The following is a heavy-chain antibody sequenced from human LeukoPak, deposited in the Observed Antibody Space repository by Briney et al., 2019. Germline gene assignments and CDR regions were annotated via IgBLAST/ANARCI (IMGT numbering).Heavy chain of an antibody. J-gene: IGHJ4*02. CDR1: GYSFTSNY. V-gene: IGHV1-46*01. CDR2: IYPRDGST. Sequence: ASVKVSCKASGYSFTSNYIYWVRQAPGQGLEWMGMIYPRDGSTSYAQKFQGRVTVTRDTSTSTVHMELSGLRSEDTAVYYCARVQEAFDYWGQGTLVTVSS. CDR3: ARVQEAFDY.